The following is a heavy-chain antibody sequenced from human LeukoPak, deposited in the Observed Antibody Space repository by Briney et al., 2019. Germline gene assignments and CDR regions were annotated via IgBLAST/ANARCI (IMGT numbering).Heavy chain of an antibody. V-gene: IGHV5-51*01. CDR3: ATGRGYYYDSSGLFFDC. J-gene: IGHJ4*02. CDR1: GYSFTSYW. Sequence: GESLKISCKGSGYSFTSYWIGWVRQMPGKGLEWMGIIYPGDSDTRYSPSFQGQVTISADKSISTAYLQWSSLKASDTAMYYCATGRGYYYDSSGLFFDCWGQGTLVTVSS. D-gene: IGHD3-22*01. CDR2: IYPGDSDT.